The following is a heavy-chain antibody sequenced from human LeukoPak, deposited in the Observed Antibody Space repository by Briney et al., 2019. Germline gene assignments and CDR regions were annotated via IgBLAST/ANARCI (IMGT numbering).Heavy chain of an antibody. D-gene: IGHD5-12*01. CDR3: ARGGGYASPIGY. V-gene: IGHV4-31*03. Sequence: SQTLSLTCTVSGGSISSGGYYWSWIRQHPGKGLEWIGYIYYSGSTYHNPSLKSRVTISVDTSKNQFSLKLSSVTAADTAVYYCARGGGYASPIGYWGQGALVTVSS. J-gene: IGHJ4*02. CDR1: GGSISSGGYY. CDR2: IYYSGST.